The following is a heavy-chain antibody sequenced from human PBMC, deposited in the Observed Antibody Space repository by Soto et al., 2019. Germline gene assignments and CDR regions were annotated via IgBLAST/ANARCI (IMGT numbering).Heavy chain of an antibody. CDR1: GYTFTSYG. CDR3: ASLLNHDYGDAFDI. D-gene: IGHD4-17*01. Sequence: ASVKVSCKASGYTFTSYGISWVRQAPGQGLEWMGWISAYNGNTNYAQKLQGRVTMTTDTSTSTAYMELRSLRSDDTAVYYCASLLNHDYGDAFDIWGQGTMVTVSS. V-gene: IGHV1-18*01. CDR2: ISAYNGNT. J-gene: IGHJ3*02.